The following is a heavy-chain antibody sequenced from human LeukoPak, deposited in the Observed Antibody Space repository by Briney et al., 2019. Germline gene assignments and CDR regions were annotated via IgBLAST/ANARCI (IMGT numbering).Heavy chain of an antibody. J-gene: IGHJ2*01. CDR3: ARDLRYTSSWLGDWYFDL. CDR2: ISSSSSYI. V-gene: IGHV3-21*01. CDR1: GFTFSSYS. Sequence: GGSLRLSCAASGFTFSSYSMNWVRQAPGKGLEWVSSISSSSSYIYYADSVKGRFTISRDNAKNSLFLQMSSLRAEDTALYYCARDLRYTSSWLGDWYFDLWGRGTLVTVSS. D-gene: IGHD6-13*01.